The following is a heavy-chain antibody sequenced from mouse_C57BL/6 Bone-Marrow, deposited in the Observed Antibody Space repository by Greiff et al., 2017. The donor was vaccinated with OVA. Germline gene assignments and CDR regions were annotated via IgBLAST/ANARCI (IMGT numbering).Heavy chain of an antibody. CDR1: GYTFTSYW. V-gene: IGHV1-69*01. D-gene: IGHD2-5*01. CDR2: IDPSDSYT. CDR3: ARKHYSNYEGFAY. J-gene: IGHJ3*01. Sequence: VQLQQPGAELVMPGASVKLSCKASGYTFTSYWMHWVKQRPGQGLEWIGEIDPSDSYTNYNQKFKGKSTLTVDKSSSTAYMQLSILTSEDSAVYYCARKHYSNYEGFAYWGQGTLVTVSA.